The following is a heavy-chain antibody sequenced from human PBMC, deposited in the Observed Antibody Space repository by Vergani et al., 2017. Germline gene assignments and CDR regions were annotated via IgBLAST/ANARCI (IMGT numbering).Heavy chain of an antibody. Sequence: QVQLQESGPGLVKPSQTLSLTCTVSGASINNDFYYWHWIRQPAGKGLEWIGRIYVSGITDYNSSLQSRVSMSVDTSKNQFSLTLTSVTAADTAVYYCARDNKQLHPRAFYLWGQGTMVTVSS. CDR3: ARDNKQLHPRAFYL. D-gene: IGHD4-23*01. CDR2: IYVSGIT. V-gene: IGHV4-61*02. J-gene: IGHJ3*01. CDR1: GASINNDFYY.